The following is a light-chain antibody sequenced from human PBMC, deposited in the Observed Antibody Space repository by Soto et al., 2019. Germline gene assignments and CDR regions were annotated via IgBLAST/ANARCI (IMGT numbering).Light chain of an antibody. Sequence: DIQMTQSPSSLSASVGDRVTITCRASQTINSCLNWYQQKPGKAPKLLIYAASTLQSGVPSRFSGSGSGTDFTLTISSLRPEDFATYYCQQSESTSWTFGQGTKVEVK. J-gene: IGKJ1*01. V-gene: IGKV1-39*01. CDR2: AAS. CDR1: QTINSC. CDR3: QQSESTSWT.